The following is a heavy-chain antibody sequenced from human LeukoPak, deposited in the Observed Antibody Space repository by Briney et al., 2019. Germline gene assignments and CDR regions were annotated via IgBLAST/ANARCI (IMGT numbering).Heavy chain of an antibody. CDR1: GGSFSGYY. CDR3: ARGGYAFDI. Sequence: SETLSLTCAVYGGSFSGYYWSWIRQPPGKGLEWIGEINHSGSTNYNPSLKSRVTISVDTSKNQFSLKLSSVTATDTAVYYCARGGYAFDIWGQGTMVTVSS. CDR2: INHSGST. V-gene: IGHV4-34*01. J-gene: IGHJ3*02.